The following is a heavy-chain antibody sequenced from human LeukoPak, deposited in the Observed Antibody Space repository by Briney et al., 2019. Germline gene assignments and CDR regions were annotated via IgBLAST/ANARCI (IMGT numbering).Heavy chain of an antibody. CDR3: AREWQGGIAAAGTRIEGDY. J-gene: IGHJ4*02. CDR1: GFSVSGYW. V-gene: IGHV3-7*01. Sequence: GGSLRLSCAVSGFSVSGYWMTWVRQAPGKGLEWVANIKQDGSEKNYVDSVKGRFTISRDNAENSLFLQMNSLRVEDTAVYYCAREWQGGIAAAGTRIEGDYWGQGTRSPSPQ. D-gene: IGHD6-13*01. CDR2: IKQDGSEK.